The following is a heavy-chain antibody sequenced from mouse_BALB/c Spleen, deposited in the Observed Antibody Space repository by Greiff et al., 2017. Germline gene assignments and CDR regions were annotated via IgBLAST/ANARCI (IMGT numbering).Heavy chain of an antibody. CDR1: GFTFSSFG. J-gene: IGHJ4*01. V-gene: IGHV5-17*02. D-gene: IGHD2-4*01. CDR3: ARGDYDDYYAMDY. CDR2: ISSGSSTI. Sequence: EVQGVESGGGLVQPGGSRKLSCAASGFTFSSFGMHWVRQAPEKGPEWVAYISSGSSTIYYADTVKGRFTISRDNPKNTLFLQMTSLRSEDTAMYYCARGDYDDYYAMDYWGQGTSVTVSS.